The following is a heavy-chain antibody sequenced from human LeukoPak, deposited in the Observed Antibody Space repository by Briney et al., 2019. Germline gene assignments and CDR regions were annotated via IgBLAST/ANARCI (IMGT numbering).Heavy chain of an antibody. CDR2: INHSGST. Sequence: SETLSLTCAVYGGSFSGYYWSWIRQPPGKGLEWIGEINHSGSTNYNPSLKSRVTISVDTSKNQFSLKLSSVTAADTAVYYCARGRIGRLIWDYYCYYMDVWGKGTTVTVSS. D-gene: IGHD3/OR15-3a*01. J-gene: IGHJ6*03. CDR1: GGSFSGYY. CDR3: ARGRIGRLIWDYYCYYMDV. V-gene: IGHV4-34*01.